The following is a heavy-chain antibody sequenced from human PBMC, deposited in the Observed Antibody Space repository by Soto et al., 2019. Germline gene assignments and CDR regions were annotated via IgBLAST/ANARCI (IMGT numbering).Heavy chain of an antibody. J-gene: IGHJ6*02. D-gene: IGHD6-13*01. CDR2: ISYDGFEQ. V-gene: IGHV3-30-3*01. CDR3: ARNKGIAAPSRRFYYYYGLDV. CDR1: GFAFSSYA. Sequence: GGSLRLSCASSGFAFSSYAMHLVRRAPGKGLEWLAFISYDGFEQYYAGSVTGRFTISRDNSKNTLYLQLNSLRGQDTAIYYCARNKGIAAPSRRFYYYYGLDVWGQGTTVTVSS.